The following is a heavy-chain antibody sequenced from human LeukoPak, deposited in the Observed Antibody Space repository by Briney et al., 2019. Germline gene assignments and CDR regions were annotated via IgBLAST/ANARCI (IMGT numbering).Heavy chain of an antibody. Sequence: GESLKISCKASGYRFTYYWIGWARQMLGKGLEWMGIMNPGDSDTQYSPSFQGQVTISADKSISTVYLQWSSLEGSDTAMYYCARDSGGDSGVDFRGQGTLVAVSS. D-gene: IGHD4-23*01. V-gene: IGHV5-51*01. J-gene: IGHJ4*02. CDR3: ARDSGGDSGVDF. CDR2: MNPGDSDT. CDR1: GYRFTYYW.